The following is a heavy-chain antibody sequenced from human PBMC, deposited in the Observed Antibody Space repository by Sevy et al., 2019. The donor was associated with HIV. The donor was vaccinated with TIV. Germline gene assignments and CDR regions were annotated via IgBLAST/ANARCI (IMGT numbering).Heavy chain of an antibody. V-gene: IGHV3-30-3*01. CDR3: VREGVQWLGHFDY. Sequence: GGSLRLSCAASGFTFSNYAIHWVRQAPGRGLEWVAVISFDGSNKYYADSVKGRFTISRDNSKNTLYLQMNSLRAEDTAVYYCVREGVQWLGHFDYWGQGTLVTVSS. CDR2: ISFDGSNK. CDR1: GFTFSNYA. J-gene: IGHJ4*02. D-gene: IGHD6-19*01.